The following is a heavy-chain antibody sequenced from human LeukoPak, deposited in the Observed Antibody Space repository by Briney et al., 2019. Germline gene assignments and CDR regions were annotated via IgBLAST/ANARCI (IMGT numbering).Heavy chain of an antibody. CDR1: GYTFTGYY. CDR2: INPNSGGT. Sequence: ASVKVSCKASGYTFTGYYMHWVRQAPGQGLEWMGWINPNSGGTNYAQKFQGRVTMTRDTSISTAYMELSRLRSDDTAVYYCARDRQWFGDDGGVDYWGQGTLVTVSS. J-gene: IGHJ4*02. CDR3: ARDRQWFGDDGGVDY. D-gene: IGHD3-10*01. V-gene: IGHV1-2*02.